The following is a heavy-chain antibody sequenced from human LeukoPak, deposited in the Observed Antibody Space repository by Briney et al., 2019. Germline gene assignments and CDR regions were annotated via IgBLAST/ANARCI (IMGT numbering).Heavy chain of an antibody. CDR3: AKYVWGSYRTHFVDY. CDR1: GFTFSSYG. CDR2: ISGSGGST. V-gene: IGHV3-23*01. D-gene: IGHD3-16*02. Sequence: GGTLRLSCAASGFTFSSYGMSWVRQPPRKGLEWVSAISGSGGSTYYADSVKGRFTISRDNSKNTLYLQMNSLRAEDTAVYYCAKYVWGSYRTHFVDYWGQGTLVTVSS. J-gene: IGHJ4*02.